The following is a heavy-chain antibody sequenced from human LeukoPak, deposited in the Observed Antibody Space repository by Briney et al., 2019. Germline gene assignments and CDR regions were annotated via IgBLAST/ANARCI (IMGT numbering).Heavy chain of an antibody. D-gene: IGHD3-10*01. CDR3: ARDVGRTTMVRGGNWFDP. Sequence: PSETLSLTCTVSGGSISSYYWSWIRQPPGKGLEWIGYIYYSGSTNYNPSLKSRVTISVDTSKNQFSLKLSSVTAADTAVYYCARDVGRTTMVRGGNWFDPWGQGTLVTVSS. CDR1: GGSISSYY. J-gene: IGHJ5*02. CDR2: IYYSGST. V-gene: IGHV4-59*01.